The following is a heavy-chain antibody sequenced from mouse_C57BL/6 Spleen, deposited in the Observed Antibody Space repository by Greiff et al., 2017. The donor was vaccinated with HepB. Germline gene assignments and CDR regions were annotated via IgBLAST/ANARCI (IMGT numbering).Heavy chain of an antibody. CDR1: GFTFSSYA. CDR2: ISSGGDYI. D-gene: IGHD2-3*01. CDR3: TRVDGYYGRAMDY. V-gene: IGHV5-9-1*02. J-gene: IGHJ4*01. Sequence: EVMLVESGAGLVKPGGSLKLSCAASGFTFSSYAMSWVRQTPEKRLEWVAYISSGGDYIYYADTVKGRFTISRDNARNTLYLQMSSLKSEDTAMYYCTRVDGYYGRAMDYWGQGTSVTVSS.